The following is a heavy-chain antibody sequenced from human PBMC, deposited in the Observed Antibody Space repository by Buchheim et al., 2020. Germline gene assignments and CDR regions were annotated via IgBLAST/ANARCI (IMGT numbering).Heavy chain of an antibody. CDR3: ARELSGAPVVRTDWFDP. CDR1: GFTFGSYW. V-gene: IGHV3-74*01. D-gene: IGHD4-23*01. CDR2: INSDGSST. Sequence: EVQLVESGGGLVQPGGSLRLSCAASGFTFGSYWMHWVRQAPGKGLVWVSRINSDGSSTSYADSVKGRFNISRDNAKKKLYLQMNSLRAEDTAVYYCARELSGAPVVRTDWFDPWGQGTL. J-gene: IGHJ5*02.